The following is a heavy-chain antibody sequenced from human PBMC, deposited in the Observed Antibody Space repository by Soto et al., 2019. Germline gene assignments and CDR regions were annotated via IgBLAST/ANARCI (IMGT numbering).Heavy chain of an antibody. CDR1: GYTFTRYG. Sequence: QVQLVQSGAEVKNPGASVKVSCKASGYTFTRYGIGWARQAPGQGLEWMGWINTYNGNTNYAQNVKGRVTLTEDTSTSTDYMELRSLRSNDTAIYYCAMVDVYVTPSPQDVWGQGTTVIVSS. CDR3: AMVDVYVTPSPQDV. V-gene: IGHV1-18*01. J-gene: IGHJ6*02. D-gene: IGHD3-16*01. CDR2: INTYNGNT.